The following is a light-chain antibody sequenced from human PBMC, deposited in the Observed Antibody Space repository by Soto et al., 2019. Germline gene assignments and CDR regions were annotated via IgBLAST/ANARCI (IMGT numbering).Light chain of an antibody. Sequence: DIQMTQSPSSLSASVGDRVTITCRASQSIRNNLNWYQQKPGKAPKLLIHTASTLQSGVPSRFSGSGSGTDLTLTISTLQPEDFATYYCQRSYRTPLTFGQGATLAIK. CDR2: TAS. J-gene: IGKJ2*01. V-gene: IGKV1-39*01. CDR1: QSIRNN. CDR3: QRSYRTPLT.